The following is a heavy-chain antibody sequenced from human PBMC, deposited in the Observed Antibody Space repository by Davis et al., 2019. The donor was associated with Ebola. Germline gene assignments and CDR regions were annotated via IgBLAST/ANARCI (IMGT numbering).Heavy chain of an antibody. Sequence: GESLKISCAASGFTFSSYAMHWVRQAPGKGLEWVAVISFDGSNKYYADSVKGRFTISRDNSKNTLYLQMNGLRVEDTAIYYCAKDTSNIWFDVWGQGTMVTVS. CDR3: AKDTSNIWFDV. CDR1: GFTFSSYA. V-gene: IGHV3-30-3*01. CDR2: ISFDGSNK. D-gene: IGHD1-26*01. J-gene: IGHJ3*01.